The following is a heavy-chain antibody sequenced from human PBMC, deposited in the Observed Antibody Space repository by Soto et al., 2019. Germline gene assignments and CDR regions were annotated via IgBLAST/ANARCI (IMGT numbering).Heavy chain of an antibody. J-gene: IGHJ5*01. CDR2: IYYTGST. CDR3: ARATLEKHTRS. V-gene: IGHV4-30-4*01. Sequence: SETLSLSCTVSGDCISSGHYYWSWIRQPPGKGLEWIGYIYYTGSTYYVPSLKSRVTISADTSQNQFSLKLSSVTAADTAVYYSARATLEKHTRSWRHAPLVTV. CDR1: GDCISSGHYY.